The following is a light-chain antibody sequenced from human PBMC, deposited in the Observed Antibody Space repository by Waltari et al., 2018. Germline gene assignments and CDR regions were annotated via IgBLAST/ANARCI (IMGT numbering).Light chain of an antibody. CDR1: QGVSSN. V-gene: IGKV3-15*01. CDR2: GAS. Sequence: EIFMTQSPATLSVSPGERATLSCRASQGVSSNLAWYQQKPGQAPRLLIYGASSRATGIPGRFSGSGSGTDFTLTISSLQSEDFAVYYCHQYNSWPPYTFGQGTKLQIK. J-gene: IGKJ2*01. CDR3: HQYNSWPPYT.